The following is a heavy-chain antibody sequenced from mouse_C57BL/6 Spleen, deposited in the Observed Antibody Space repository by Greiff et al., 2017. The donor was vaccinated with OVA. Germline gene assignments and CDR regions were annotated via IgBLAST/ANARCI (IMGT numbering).Heavy chain of an antibody. CDR3: AREGCSSLDY. V-gene: IGHV5-4*01. CDR1: GFTFSSYA. D-gene: IGHD1-1*01. CDR2: ISDGGSYT. Sequence: EVKLVESGGGLVKPGGSLKLSCAASGFTFSSYAMSWVRQTPEKRLEWVATISDGGSYTYYPDNVKGRFTISRDNAKNNLYLQMSHLKSEDTAMYYCAREGCSSLDYWGQGTTLTVSS. J-gene: IGHJ2*01.